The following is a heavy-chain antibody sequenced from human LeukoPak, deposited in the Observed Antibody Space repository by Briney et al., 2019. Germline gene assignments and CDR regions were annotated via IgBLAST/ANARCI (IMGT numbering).Heavy chain of an antibody. CDR1: GGTISNYY. CDR3: AREGRSSTPGY. D-gene: IGHD2-15*01. Sequence: TSETLSFTCTVSGGTISNYYWSWIRQPAGKRLEWIGRISSSGNTDYNPSLKSRLTMSVDMSKNQFSLKLNSVTAADTAVYYCAREGRSSTPGYWGQGTLVTVSS. CDR2: ISSSGNT. V-gene: IGHV4-4*07. J-gene: IGHJ4*02.